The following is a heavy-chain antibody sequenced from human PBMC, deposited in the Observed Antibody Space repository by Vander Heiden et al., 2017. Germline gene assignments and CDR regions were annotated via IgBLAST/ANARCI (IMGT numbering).Heavy chain of an antibody. CDR2: ISGSGGST. J-gene: IGHJ4*02. D-gene: IGHD4-17*01. Sequence: GFPFSSYAMSWVRQAPGKGLEWVPAISGSGGSTYYADPVKGRFTISRDNSKNTLYLQMSSLGAEDTAVYYCAKGSRDYGGYYFDYWGQGTLVTVSS. CDR3: AKGSRDYGGYYFDY. CDR1: GFPFSSYA. V-gene: IGHV3-23*01.